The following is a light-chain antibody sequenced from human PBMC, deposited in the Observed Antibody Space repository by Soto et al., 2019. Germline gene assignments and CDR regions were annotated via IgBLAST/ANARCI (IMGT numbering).Light chain of an antibody. J-gene: IGKJ2*01. Sequence: EIVLTQSPGTLSLSPGERATLACRASQSISSSYLAWYQQQPGQPPRLLIYGASSMASGIPDRFSGSGSGTDFTLTISRLQPEDFAVYYCQFFGSSRYTFGQGTKLEIK. V-gene: IGKV3-20*01. CDR1: QSISSSY. CDR3: QFFGSSRYT. CDR2: GAS.